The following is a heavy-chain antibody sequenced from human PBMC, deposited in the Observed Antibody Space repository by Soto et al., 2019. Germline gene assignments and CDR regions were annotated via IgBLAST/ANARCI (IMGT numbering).Heavy chain of an antibody. Sequence: TSETLSLTCAVSGYSIRSGYFWGWIRQPPGKGLEWIGSMYHSGITYYNLSLKSRVTISVDTSKNQLSLKLSSATAADTAVYYCARSMYSTSAQLYYGMDVWGQGTTVTVSS. D-gene: IGHD6-6*01. CDR3: ARSMYSTSAQLYYGMDV. CDR1: GYSIRSGYF. J-gene: IGHJ6*02. V-gene: IGHV4-38-2*01. CDR2: MYHSGIT.